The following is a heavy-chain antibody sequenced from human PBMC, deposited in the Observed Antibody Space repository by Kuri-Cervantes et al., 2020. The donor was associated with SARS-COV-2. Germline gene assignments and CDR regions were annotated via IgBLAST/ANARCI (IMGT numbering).Heavy chain of an antibody. CDR1: GFTFDDYA. Sequence: GGSLRLSCAASGFTFDDYAMHWVRQAPGKGLEWVSGISWNSGSIGYADSVKGRFTISRDNAKNSLYLQMNSLRGEDTALYYCVRALGAAEADFWGRGTLVTVSS. J-gene: IGHJ4*02. CDR2: ISWNSGSI. D-gene: IGHD1-26*01. V-gene: IGHV3-9*01. CDR3: VRALGAAEADF.